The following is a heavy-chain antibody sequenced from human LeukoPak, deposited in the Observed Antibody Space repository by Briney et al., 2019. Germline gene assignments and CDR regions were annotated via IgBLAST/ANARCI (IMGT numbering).Heavy chain of an antibody. D-gene: IGHD2-2*01. CDR3: ARGYCSSTSGYGFDP. Sequence: ASVKVSCKASGGTFSSYAISWVRQAPGQGLEWMGGIIPIFGTANYAQKFQGRVTITTDESTSTAYMELSSLRSEDTAVYYCARGYCSSTSGYGFDPWGQGTLVPSPQ. J-gene: IGHJ5*02. CDR2: IIPIFGTA. V-gene: IGHV1-69*05. CDR1: GGTFSSYA.